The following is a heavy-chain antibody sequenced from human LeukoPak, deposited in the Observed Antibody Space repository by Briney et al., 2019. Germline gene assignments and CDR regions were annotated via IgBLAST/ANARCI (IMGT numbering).Heavy chain of an antibody. V-gene: IGHV5-51*01. CDR3: TRRMTRGVITSPFDS. CDR2: IYPGDSDT. J-gene: IGHJ4*02. D-gene: IGHD3-10*01. Sequence: GESLKISCKGSGYSFTNYWIGWVRQMPGKGLELMGLIYPGDSDTTYSPSFQGQVTISADKSITTAYLQWSSLKASDTAMYYCTRRMTRGVITSPFDSWSQGTLVSVSS. CDR1: GYSFTNYW.